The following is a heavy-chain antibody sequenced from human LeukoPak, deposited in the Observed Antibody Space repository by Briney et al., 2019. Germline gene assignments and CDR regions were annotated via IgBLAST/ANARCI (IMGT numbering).Heavy chain of an antibody. CDR3: ARDLGWGYQLCSGDDAFDI. CDR1: GYTFTSYG. J-gene: IGHJ3*02. V-gene: IGHV1-18*01. D-gene: IGHD2-2*01. CDR2: ISAYNGNT. Sequence: ASVKVSCKASGYTFTSYGISWVREAPGQGLEWMGWISAYNGNTNYAQKLQGRVTMTTDTSTSTAYMELRSLRSDDTAVYYCARDLGWGYQLCSGDDAFDIWGQGTMVTVSS.